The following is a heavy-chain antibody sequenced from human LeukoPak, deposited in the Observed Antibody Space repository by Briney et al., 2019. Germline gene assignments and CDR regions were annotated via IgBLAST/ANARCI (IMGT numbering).Heavy chain of an antibody. CDR3: ARTQSQSGSYRYYFGY. V-gene: IGHV4-59*01. D-gene: IGHD1-26*01. Sequence: SETLSLTCTVSGGSISSYYWSWIRQPPGKGLEWIGYIYYIRNTNYNPSLKSRVTMSLDPSENQFSLKLNSVTAADTAVYYCARTQSQSGSYRYYFGYWGQGTLVTVSS. J-gene: IGHJ4*02. CDR2: IYYIRNT. CDR1: GGSISSYY.